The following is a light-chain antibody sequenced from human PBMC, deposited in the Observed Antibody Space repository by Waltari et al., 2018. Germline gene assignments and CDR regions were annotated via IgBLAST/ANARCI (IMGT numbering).Light chain of an antibody. V-gene: IGLV3-25*03. J-gene: IGLJ2*01. Sequence: SYELPQPPSVSVSTGQTARITCSGNAMPKQYGYWYQQTPGQPPVLAIYKGSERPSGIPERFSGSISGTTVTLTISGVQAEDEADYYCQSADNSNTYVIFGGGTKLTVL. CDR3: QSADNSNTYVI. CDR1: AMPKQY. CDR2: KGS.